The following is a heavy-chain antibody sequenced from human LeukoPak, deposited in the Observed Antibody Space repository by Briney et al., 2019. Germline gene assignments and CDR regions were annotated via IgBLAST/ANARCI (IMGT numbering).Heavy chain of an antibody. CDR3: ARDQTPFV. CDR1: GFTFTRYT. CDR2: IKHDGSEK. Sequence: GSLRLSCAASGFTFTRYTMNWVRQAPGKGLEWVANIKHDGSEKYYVDSVKGRFTISRDNAKNSLYLQMNSLRAEDTAVYYCARDQTPFVWGQGTLVTVSS. V-gene: IGHV3-7*01. J-gene: IGHJ4*02.